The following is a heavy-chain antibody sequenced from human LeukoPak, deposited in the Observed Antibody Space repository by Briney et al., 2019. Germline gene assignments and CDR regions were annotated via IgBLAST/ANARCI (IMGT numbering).Heavy chain of an antibody. Sequence: ASVKVSCKASGYTFTGYYMHWVRQAPGQGLEWMGWINPNSGGTNYAQKFQGRVTMTRDTSISTAYMELSRLRSDDTAVYYCARDYIAVAGSSFDYWGQGTLVTVSS. CDR1: GYTFTGYY. J-gene: IGHJ4*02. D-gene: IGHD6-19*01. V-gene: IGHV1-2*02. CDR2: INPNSGGT. CDR3: ARDYIAVAGSSFDY.